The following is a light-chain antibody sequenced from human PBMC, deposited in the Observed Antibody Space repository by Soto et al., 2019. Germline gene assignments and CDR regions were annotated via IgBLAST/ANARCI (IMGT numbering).Light chain of an antibody. Sequence: DMGMPRPPLSLPATPGGPASTPCRFVKSFLLSKGTNFLDWNLQKPGQSPQLLIYLGSNRASGVPDRFSGSGSGTDFTLKISRVEAEDVGVYYCMQALQTGWTFGQGTKVEIK. V-gene: IGKV2-28*01. CDR1: KSFLLSKGTNF. CDR3: MQALQTGWT. J-gene: IGKJ1*01. CDR2: LGS.